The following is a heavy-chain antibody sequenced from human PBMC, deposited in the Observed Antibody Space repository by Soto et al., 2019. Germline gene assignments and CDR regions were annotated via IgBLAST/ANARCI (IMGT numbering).Heavy chain of an antibody. CDR2: IFNSGTT. J-gene: IGHJ4*02. V-gene: IGHV4-31*02. Sequence: QVQLQESGPGLVKPSQTLSLTCSVSGASTVSHYHWTWIRQPPGKGLEWMGYIFNSGTTFYNPSPTSRLSISMDTSGNHFSLELRSVTAADTAVYYCALALGPTTGLDYWGQGTLVNVSS. CDR1: GASTVSHYH. D-gene: IGHD1-26*01. CDR3: ALALGPTTGLDY.